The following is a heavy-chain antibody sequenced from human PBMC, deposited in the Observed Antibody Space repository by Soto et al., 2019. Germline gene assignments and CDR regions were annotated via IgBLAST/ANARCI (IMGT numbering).Heavy chain of an antibody. J-gene: IGHJ4*02. V-gene: IGHV4-39*01. Sequence: SETLSLTCTVSGGSITSSSYYWGWIRQPPGKGLECVGNIYFDGNTYYNPSLKSRVTISMDTSKNQVSLRLSSVTAADTAVYYCVRSSIAPRLFMYPFEYWGQGTLVTVS. CDR1: GGSITSSSYY. CDR3: VRSSIAPRLFMYPFEY. CDR2: IYFDGNT. D-gene: IGHD6-6*01.